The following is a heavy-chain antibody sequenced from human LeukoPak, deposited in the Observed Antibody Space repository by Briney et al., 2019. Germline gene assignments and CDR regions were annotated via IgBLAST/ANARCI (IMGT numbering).Heavy chain of an antibody. D-gene: IGHD4-17*01. CDR2: ISAYNGDT. J-gene: IGHJ6*02. CDR3: ARYSVHDGDYAYYYYYGMDV. Sequence: ASVKVSCKASGYTFTSYGISWVRQAPGQGLEWMGWISAYNGDTNYAQKLQGRVTMTTDTSTSTAYMELRSLRSDDTAVYYCARYSVHDGDYAYYYYYGMDVWGQGTTVTVSS. V-gene: IGHV1-18*01. CDR1: GYTFTSYG.